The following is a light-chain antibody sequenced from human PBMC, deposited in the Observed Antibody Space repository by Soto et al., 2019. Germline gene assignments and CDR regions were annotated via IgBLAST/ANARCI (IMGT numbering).Light chain of an antibody. V-gene: IGKV1-39*01. CDR1: QNIRIN. Sequence: DIQMTQSPSSPSASVGDRVTVTCRASQNIRINLNWYQHKPGKAPNLLIYSASTLQSGVPSRFSGSGSGTAFTLTIRSLQPEDFATYYCQQSYSTTWTFGQGTKVEI. J-gene: IGKJ1*01. CDR2: SAS. CDR3: QQSYSTTWT.